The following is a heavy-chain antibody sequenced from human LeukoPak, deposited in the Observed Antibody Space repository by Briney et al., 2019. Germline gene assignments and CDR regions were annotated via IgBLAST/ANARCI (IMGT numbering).Heavy chain of an antibody. CDR2: ISSSGSNT. Sequence: GGSLRLSCAASEFTYGMNWVRQAPGKGLECVSAISSSGSNTYYADSVKGRFTISRDNSKNTLYLQMNSLRAEDTAVYYCARPVTATDRFYFFDSWGQGTLVTVSS. CDR3: ARPVTATDRFYFFDS. D-gene: IGHD2-15*01. V-gene: IGHV3-23*01. CDR1: EFTYG. J-gene: IGHJ4*02.